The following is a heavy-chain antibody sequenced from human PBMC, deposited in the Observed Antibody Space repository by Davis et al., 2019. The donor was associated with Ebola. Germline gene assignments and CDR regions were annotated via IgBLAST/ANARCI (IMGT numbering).Heavy chain of an antibody. Sequence: MPGGSLRLSCTVSGGSVGSTGYYWSWIRQSPGKGLEWIGYINYSGSTNYNPSLKSRVTISLDTSKNLFSLKLTSVTAADTAVYFCVATGHWYYFDFWGQGTLVAVSS. D-gene: IGHD3-9*01. CDR2: INYSGST. CDR1: GGSVGSTGYY. J-gene: IGHJ4*02. CDR3: VATGHWYYFDF. V-gene: IGHV4-61*03.